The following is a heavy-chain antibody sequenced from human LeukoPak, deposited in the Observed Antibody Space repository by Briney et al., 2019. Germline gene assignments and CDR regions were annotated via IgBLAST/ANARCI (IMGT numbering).Heavy chain of an antibody. CDR1: GFTFSSYW. CDR2: IKQDGSEK. D-gene: IGHD3-9*01. CDR3: AAVLRYFDWLYATPVGAFDI. J-gene: IGHJ3*02. V-gene: IGHV3-7*01. Sequence: GGSLRLSCAASGFTFSSYWMSWVRQAPGKGLEWVANIKQDGSEKYYVDSVKGRFTISRDNAKNSLYLQMNSLRAEDTAVYYCAAVLRYFDWLYATPVGAFDIWGQGTMVTASS.